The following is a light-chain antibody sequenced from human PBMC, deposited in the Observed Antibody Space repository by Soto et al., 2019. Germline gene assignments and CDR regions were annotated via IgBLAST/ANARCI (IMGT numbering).Light chain of an antibody. CDR3: QQYNSYPT. Sequence: DIQMTQSPSSLSASVGDRVTITCRASLPISNYLAWYQQKPGKAPKLLIYKASSLESGVPSRFSGSGSGTEFTLTISSLQPDDFATYYCQQYNSYPTFGQGTKVDIK. CDR2: KAS. J-gene: IGKJ1*01. CDR1: LPISNY. V-gene: IGKV1-5*03.